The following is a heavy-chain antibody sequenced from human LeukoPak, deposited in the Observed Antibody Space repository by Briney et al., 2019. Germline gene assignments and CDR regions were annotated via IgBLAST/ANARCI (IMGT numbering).Heavy chain of an antibody. Sequence: PGRSLRLSCAASGFTFSSYGMHWVRQAPGKGLEWVAVISYDGSNKYYADSVKGRFTISRDNSKNTLYLQMNSLRAEDTAVYYCAKDGSWYRFDYWGQGTLVTVSS. D-gene: IGHD6-13*01. V-gene: IGHV3-30*18. J-gene: IGHJ4*02. CDR2: ISYDGSNK. CDR1: GFTFSSYG. CDR3: AKDGSWYRFDY.